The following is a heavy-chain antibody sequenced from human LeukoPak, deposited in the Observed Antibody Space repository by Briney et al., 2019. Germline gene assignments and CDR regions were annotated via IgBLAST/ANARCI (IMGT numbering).Heavy chain of an antibody. CDR2: INHSGST. CDR1: GYSISSGYY. J-gene: IGHJ4*02. CDR3: ARRYLVATYFDY. Sequence: SETLSLTCTVSGYSISSGYYWGWIRQPPGKGLEWIGEINHSGSTYYNPSLKSRVTISVDTSKNQFSLKLSSVTAADTAVYYCARRYLVATYFDYWGQGTLVTVSS. D-gene: IGHD5-12*01. V-gene: IGHV4-38-2*02.